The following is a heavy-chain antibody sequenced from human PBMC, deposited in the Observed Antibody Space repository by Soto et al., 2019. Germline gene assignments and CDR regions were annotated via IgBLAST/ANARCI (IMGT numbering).Heavy chain of an antibody. CDR3: ARDGGITGTTGGFDY. J-gene: IGHJ4*02. CDR1: GFTFSSYG. D-gene: IGHD1-20*01. Sequence: GGSLRLSCAASGFTFSSYGMHWVRQAPGKGLEWVAVIWYDGSNKYYADSVKGRFTISRDNSKNTLYLQMNSLRAEDTAVYYCARDGGITGTTGGFDYWGQGTLVTVSS. CDR2: IWYDGSNK. V-gene: IGHV3-33*01.